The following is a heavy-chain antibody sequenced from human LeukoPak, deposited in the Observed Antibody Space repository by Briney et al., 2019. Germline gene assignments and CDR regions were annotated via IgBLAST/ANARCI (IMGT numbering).Heavy chain of an antibody. V-gene: IGHV3-48*03. CDR1: GFTFSSYE. CDR2: ISSRGSTI. Sequence: PGGALRLSCAASGFTFSSYEMNWVRQAPGEGLEWVSYISSRGSTIYYADSVKGRFTISRDNAKNSLYLQMNSLRAEDTAVYYCAGTGYDIIFDYWGQGTLVTVSS. D-gene: IGHD3-9*01. CDR3: AGTGYDIIFDY. J-gene: IGHJ4*02.